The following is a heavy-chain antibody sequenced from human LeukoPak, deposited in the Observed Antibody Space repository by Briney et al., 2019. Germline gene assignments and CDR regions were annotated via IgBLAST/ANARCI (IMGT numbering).Heavy chain of an antibody. CDR1: GGSISSYY. CDR3: AGHHPRNTVDF. D-gene: IGHD2/OR15-2a*01. J-gene: IGHJ4*02. V-gene: IGHV4-59*08. Sequence: SETLYLTCTVSGGSISSYYWGWIWQPPGKGLEWIGYIYYSGSTNYNPSLKSRVTISVDTSKNQFSLKLSSVTAADTAVYYCAGHHPRNTVDFWGQGTLVTVSS. CDR2: IYYSGST.